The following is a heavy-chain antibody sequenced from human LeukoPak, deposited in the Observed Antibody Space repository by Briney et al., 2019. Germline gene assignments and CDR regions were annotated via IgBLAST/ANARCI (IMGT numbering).Heavy chain of an antibody. CDR1: GFTFGDYA. V-gene: IGHV3-66*01. D-gene: IGHD1-26*01. CDR2: ISSDGNT. CDR3: TRVLYSGSYLSLDI. Sequence: GGSLRLSCSAFGFTFGDYAFHWVRQGPGKGLEWVSLISSDGNTYYADSVRGRFTISRDNSKNTMYLQMNSLRIEDTAVYYCTRVLYSGSYLSLDIWAKGQWSPSLQ. J-gene: IGHJ3*02.